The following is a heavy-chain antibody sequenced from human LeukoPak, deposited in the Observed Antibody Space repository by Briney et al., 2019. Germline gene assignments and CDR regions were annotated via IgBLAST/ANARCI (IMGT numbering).Heavy chain of an antibody. CDR1: GGSISSGDYY. Sequence: KSSETLSLTCTVSGGSISSGDYYWSWIRQPPGKGLEWIGYIYYSGSTYYNPSLKSRVTISVDTSKNQFSLKLSSVTAADTAVYYCARGLTVTTPPYYYGMDVWGQGTTVTVSS. CDR2: IYYSGST. V-gene: IGHV4-30-4*01. D-gene: IGHD4-17*01. CDR3: ARGLTVTTPPYYYGMDV. J-gene: IGHJ6*02.